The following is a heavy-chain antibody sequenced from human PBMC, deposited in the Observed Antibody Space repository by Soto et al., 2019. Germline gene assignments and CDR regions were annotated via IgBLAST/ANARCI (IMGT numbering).Heavy chain of an antibody. J-gene: IGHJ4*02. CDR2: INPSGGST. D-gene: IGHD1-1*01. V-gene: IGHV1-46*03. CDR3: SRGYPPRDQLGNLPGAY. Sequence: ASVKVSCKASGYTFTSYYIQWVRQAPGQGFEWMGIINPSGGSTNYAQKFQGRVTMTRDTSTSTVYMELSSLRSEDTAIYYCSRGYPPRDQLGNLPGAYWGQGTLVTVSS. CDR1: GYTFTSYY.